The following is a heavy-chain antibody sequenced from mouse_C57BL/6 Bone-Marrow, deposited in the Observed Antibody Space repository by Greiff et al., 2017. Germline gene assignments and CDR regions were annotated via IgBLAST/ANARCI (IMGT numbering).Heavy chain of an antibody. CDR3: TRERGYGSSPYYFDY. V-gene: IGHV5-9-1*02. Sequence: EVMLVGSGEGLVKPGGSLKLSCAASGFTFSSYAMSWVRQTPEKRLEWVAYISSGGDYIYYADTVKGRFTISRDNARNTLYLQMSSLKSEDTAMYYCTRERGYGSSPYYFDYWGQGTTLTVSS. J-gene: IGHJ2*01. D-gene: IGHD1-1*01. CDR1: GFTFSSYA. CDR2: ISSGGDYI.